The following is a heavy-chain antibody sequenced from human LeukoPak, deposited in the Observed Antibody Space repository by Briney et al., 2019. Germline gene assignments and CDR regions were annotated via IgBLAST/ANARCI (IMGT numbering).Heavy chain of an antibody. V-gene: IGHV1-18*01. CDR1: GYTFTSYG. Sequence: ASVEVSCKASGYTFTSYGISWVRQAPGQGLEWMGWISAYNGNTNYAQKLQGRVTMTTDTSTSTAYMELRSLRSDDTAVYYCASGFRNYYDSSGYYINWGQGTLVTVSS. CDR3: ASGFRNYYDSSGYYIN. D-gene: IGHD3-22*01. CDR2: ISAYNGNT. J-gene: IGHJ4*02.